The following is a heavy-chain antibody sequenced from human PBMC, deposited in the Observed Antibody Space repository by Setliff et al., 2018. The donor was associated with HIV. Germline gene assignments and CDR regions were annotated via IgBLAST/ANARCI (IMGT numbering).Heavy chain of an antibody. J-gene: IGHJ5*02. CDR3: ATYADRESNRFDP. D-gene: IGHD3-10*01. CDR1: GGSISSGSYY. V-gene: IGHV4-61*09. CDR2: IYTSGST. Sequence: SETLSLTCTVSGGSISSGSYYWSWIRQPAGKGLEWIGHIYTSGSTNYNPSLKSRVTISVDTSKNQFSLKLSSVTAADTAVYYCATYADRESNRFDPWGQGILVTVSS.